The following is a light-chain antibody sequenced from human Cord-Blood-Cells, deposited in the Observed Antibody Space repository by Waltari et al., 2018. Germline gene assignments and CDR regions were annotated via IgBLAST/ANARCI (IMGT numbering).Light chain of an antibody. Sequence: QSALTQPPSASGSPGQSVTISCSGPSSDVGSYNYVSWYQQHPGKAPKLMIYEVSKRPSGVPDRFSGSKSGNTASLTVSGLQAEDEADYYCSSYAGSNNLVFGGGTKLTVL. CDR3: SSYAGSNNLV. CDR2: EVS. V-gene: IGLV2-8*01. J-gene: IGLJ3*02. CDR1: SSDVGSYNY.